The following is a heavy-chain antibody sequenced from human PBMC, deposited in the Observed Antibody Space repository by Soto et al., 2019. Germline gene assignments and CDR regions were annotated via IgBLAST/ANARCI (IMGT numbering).Heavy chain of an antibody. V-gene: IGHV1-69*06. CDR2: ISPLFGPA. J-gene: IGHJ4*02. CDR1: GGTLSRYA. Sequence: VASVKVSCKASGGTLSRYATSWVRQAPGQGLEWLGGISPLFGPANYAQKFRGRVTITADKSTSTAYMELSSLRSDDTAVYYCATPTPLRGAMITKITFDFWGQGTPVTVSS. D-gene: IGHD3-10*01. CDR3: ATPTPLRGAMITKITFDF.